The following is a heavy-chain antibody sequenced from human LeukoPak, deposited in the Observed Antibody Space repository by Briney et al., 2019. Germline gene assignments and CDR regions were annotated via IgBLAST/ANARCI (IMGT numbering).Heavy chain of an antibody. Sequence: SQTLSLTCAISGDSVSSNSVAWNWIRQSPSRGLEWLGRTYYRSQWYNEYAASVRSRITINPDTSRNQFSLQLNSVTPEDTAMYYCTRDHYCSSFSCSFDYWGQGTLVTVSS. CDR2: TYYRSQWYN. V-gene: IGHV6-1*01. D-gene: IGHD2-2*01. CDR1: GDSVSSNSVA. CDR3: TRDHYCSSFSCSFDY. J-gene: IGHJ4*02.